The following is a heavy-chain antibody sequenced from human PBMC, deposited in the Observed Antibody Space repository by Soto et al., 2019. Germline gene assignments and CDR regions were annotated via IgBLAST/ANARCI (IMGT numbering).Heavy chain of an antibody. Sequence: SGPTLVNPTQTLTLTCTFSGFSLSSRGEGVGWIRQPPGKALEWLALIYWDDDEYSSPSLRTRLTLTKDTSKNQVVLTVTNMDPVDTATYYCGHLYYYDSSGFYRYFDHWGQGTLVTVSS. CDR1: GFSLSSRGEG. CDR2: IYWDDDE. D-gene: IGHD3-22*01. CDR3: GHLYYYDSSGFYRYFDH. J-gene: IGHJ4*02. V-gene: IGHV2-5*02.